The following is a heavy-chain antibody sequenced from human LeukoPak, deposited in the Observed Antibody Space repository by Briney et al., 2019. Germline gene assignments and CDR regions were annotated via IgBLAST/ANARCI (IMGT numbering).Heavy chain of an antibody. CDR1: GFTFSSYE. J-gene: IGHJ4*02. CDR2: ISSSGSTI. CDR3: ARATGYSSTWSAG. V-gene: IGHV3-48*03. D-gene: IGHD6-13*01. Sequence: PGGSLRLSCAASGFTFSSYEMNWVRQAPGKGLEWVSYISSSGSTIYYADSVKGRFTISRDNAKNSLYLQMNSLRAEDTAVYYCARATGYSSTWSAGWGQGTLVTVSS.